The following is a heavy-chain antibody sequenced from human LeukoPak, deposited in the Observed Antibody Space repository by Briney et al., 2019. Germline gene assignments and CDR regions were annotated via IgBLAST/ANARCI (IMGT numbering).Heavy chain of an antibody. Sequence: PGGSLRLSCAASGFTFSRNAIHWVRQGPGKGLEWVSYIAHHGSNKYYADSVKGRFTISGDNSKRTLYLQMNSLRADDTAVCYCAKDGSWSCTDWGQGTLVTVSS. CDR1: GFTFSRNA. J-gene: IGHJ4*01. CDR2: IAHHGSNK. CDR3: AKDGSWSCTD. D-gene: IGHD2-8*02. V-gene: IGHV3-30*02.